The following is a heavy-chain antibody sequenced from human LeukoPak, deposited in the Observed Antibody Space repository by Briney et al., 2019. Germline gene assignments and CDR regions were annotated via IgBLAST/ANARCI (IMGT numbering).Heavy chain of an antibody. CDR1: GFTFSSSS. CDR2: ISSSSYI. D-gene: IGHD3-22*01. Sequence: GGSLRLSCAASGFTFSSSSMNWVRQAPGKGLEWVSSISSSSYIYYADSVKGRFTISRDNAKNSLYLQMNSLRAEDTAVYYCARDRRQGYYYDSSGYFDYWGQGTLVTVSS. V-gene: IGHV3-21*01. J-gene: IGHJ4*02. CDR3: ARDRRQGYYYDSSGYFDY.